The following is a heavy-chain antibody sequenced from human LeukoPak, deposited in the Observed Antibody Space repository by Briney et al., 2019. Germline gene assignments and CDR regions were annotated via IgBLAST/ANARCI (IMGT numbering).Heavy chain of an antibody. CDR2: ISSNGDVT. J-gene: IGHJ4*02. CDR3: ARLFGSDGY. D-gene: IGHD2-21*01. CDR1: RFSFSSYS. Sequence: LSGGSLRLSCSASRFSFSSYSMDWVRQAPGKGLEWAAYISSNGDVTHYADSVKGRFTISRDNAKNLLYLQMNSLRAEDTAVYYCARLFGSDGYWGQGTLVTVSS. V-gene: IGHV3-48*01.